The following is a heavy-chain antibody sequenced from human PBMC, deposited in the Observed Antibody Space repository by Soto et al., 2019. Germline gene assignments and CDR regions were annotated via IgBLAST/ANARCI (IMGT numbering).Heavy chain of an antibody. Sequence: GVLRLSCAASGFTFSSYAMHWVRQAPGKGLEWVAVISYDGSNKYYADSVKGRFTISRDNSKNTLYLQMNSLRAEDTAVYYCAISVAVAPYDAAFDIWVQGTMVTVSS. CDR1: GFTFSSYA. V-gene: IGHV3-30-3*01. CDR2: ISYDGSNK. D-gene: IGHD6-19*01. J-gene: IGHJ3*02. CDR3: AISVAVAPYDAAFDI.